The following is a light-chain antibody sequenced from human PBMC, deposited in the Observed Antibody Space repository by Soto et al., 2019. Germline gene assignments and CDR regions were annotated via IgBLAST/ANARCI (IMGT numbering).Light chain of an antibody. CDR1: TTDVGGYNY. Sequence: QSVLTQPASVSGSPGQSITLSCTGTTTDVGGYNYVSWYQHHPGKAPKLMVYEVNKRPSGVPDRFSGSKSGNTASLTVSGLQAEDEADYYCTSHAGTINFPYIFGTGTKLTVL. CDR2: EVN. J-gene: IGLJ1*01. CDR3: TSHAGTINFPYI. V-gene: IGLV2-8*01.